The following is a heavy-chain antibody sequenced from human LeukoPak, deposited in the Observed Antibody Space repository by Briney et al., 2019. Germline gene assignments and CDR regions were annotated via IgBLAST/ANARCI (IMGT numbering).Heavy chain of an antibody. Sequence: ASETLSLTCTVSGGSIRSYYWSWIRQPPGKGLEWIGYMYYSGSTSYNPSLKSRVTISVDTSKNQFSLKLSSVTAADTALYFCARSIAVAGLFDYWGQGTLVTVSS. J-gene: IGHJ4*02. D-gene: IGHD6-19*01. CDR1: GGSIRSYY. V-gene: IGHV4-59*01. CDR2: MYYSGST. CDR3: ARSIAVAGLFDY.